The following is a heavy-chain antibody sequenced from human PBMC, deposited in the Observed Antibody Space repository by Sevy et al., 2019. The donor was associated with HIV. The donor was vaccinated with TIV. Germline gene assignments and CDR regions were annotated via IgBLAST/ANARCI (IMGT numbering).Heavy chain of an antibody. CDR2: MRPNSGEV. CDR1: RSTFVSND. Sequence: ASVKVSCKASRSTFVSNDINWLRQAPGQGLEWVGWMRPNSGEVGYAQKFQGRVTMTRNISITTAYMELGRRRFDDTAVYYCAQGYYFTYWGQGTVVTVSS. V-gene: IGHV1-8*01. D-gene: IGHD3-22*01. J-gene: IGHJ4*02. CDR3: AQGYYFTY.